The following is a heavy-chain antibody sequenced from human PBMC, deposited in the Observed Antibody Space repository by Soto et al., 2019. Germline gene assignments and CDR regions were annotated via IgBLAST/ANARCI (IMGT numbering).Heavy chain of an antibody. D-gene: IGHD1-1*01. CDR2: ISGNNGAT. V-gene: IGHV1-18*04. Sequence: QVQLMQAGNEVKKPEASVTVSCKASGYTFANYGISWVRQAPGQGLEWMGWISGNNGATNFAPKVQDRITMTLDTSTGVASLTLRSLRSDDTAIYYCVRDLKYLRVTGNWFDSWGQGTLVTVSS. J-gene: IGHJ5*01. CDR3: VRDLKYLRVTGNWFDS. CDR1: GYTFANYG.